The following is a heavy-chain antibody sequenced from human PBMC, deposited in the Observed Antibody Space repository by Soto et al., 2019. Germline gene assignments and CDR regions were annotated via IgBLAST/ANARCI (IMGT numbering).Heavy chain of an antibody. V-gene: IGHV4-59*08. CDR3: ARHAPGYFDY. Sequence: PSETLSLTCTVSGGSISSYYLSWIRQPPGKGLEWIGYIYYSGSTDYNPSLKSRVTISVDTSKNQFSLKVSSVTAADTAVYYCARHAPGYFDYWGQGALVTVSS. J-gene: IGHJ4*02. CDR1: GGSISSYY. CDR2: IYYSGST.